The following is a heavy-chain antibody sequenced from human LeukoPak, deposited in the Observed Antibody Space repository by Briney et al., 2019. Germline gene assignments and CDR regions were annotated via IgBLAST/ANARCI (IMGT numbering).Heavy chain of an antibody. D-gene: IGHD6-6*01. J-gene: IGHJ4*02. Sequence: GGSLRLSCEASGFTFSNYSMNWVRQAPGKGLEWVSYIRSSSSTIYYADSVKGRFTISRDNAKNSLYLQMNSLRAEDTAVYYCAKERQQLVKDFDYWGQGTLVTVSS. V-gene: IGHV3-48*01. CDR2: IRSSSSTI. CDR1: GFTFSNYS. CDR3: AKERQQLVKDFDY.